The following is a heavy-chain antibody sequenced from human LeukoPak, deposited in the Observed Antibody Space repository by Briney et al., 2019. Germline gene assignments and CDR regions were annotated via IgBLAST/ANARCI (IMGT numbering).Heavy chain of an antibody. V-gene: IGHV1-69*01. CDR3: ASDTYYDFWSGYYQRNYYYYGMDV. Sequence: SVKVSCKASGGTFSSYAISWVRQAPGQGLEWMGGIIPIFGTANYAQKFQGRVTITADESTSTAYMELSSLRSEDTAVYYCASDTYYDFWSGYYQRNYYYYGMDVWGQGTTVTVSS. J-gene: IGHJ6*02. D-gene: IGHD3-3*01. CDR1: GGTFSSYA. CDR2: IIPIFGTA.